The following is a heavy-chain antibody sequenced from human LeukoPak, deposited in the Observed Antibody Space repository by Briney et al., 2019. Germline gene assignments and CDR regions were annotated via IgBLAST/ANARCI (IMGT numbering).Heavy chain of an antibody. CDR1: GGTFTSYT. CDR3: ARGHQPPYYGMDV. Sequence: ASVTVSFTASGGTFTSYTISWVRQAPGQGLEWMGRIIPIFGIANYAQKFQGRVTITADKSTSTAYMELSSLRSEDTAVFYCARGHQPPYYGMDVWGQGTTVTVSS. CDR2: IIPIFGIA. J-gene: IGHJ6*02. V-gene: IGHV1-69*02.